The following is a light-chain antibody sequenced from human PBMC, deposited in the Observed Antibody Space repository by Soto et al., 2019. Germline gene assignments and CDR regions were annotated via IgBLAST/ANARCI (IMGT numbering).Light chain of an antibody. Sequence: IQMTQSPYSLSASVGDRVNITCRASQGISSYLGWYQQKPGKAPKLLIYAASTLQSGVPSRFSGSGSGTDFTLTSSSLQPEDFATYYCQQLNSYPRTFGGGTKVDIK. CDR3: QQLNSYPRT. J-gene: IGKJ4*02. V-gene: IGKV1-9*01. CDR2: AAS. CDR1: QGISSY.